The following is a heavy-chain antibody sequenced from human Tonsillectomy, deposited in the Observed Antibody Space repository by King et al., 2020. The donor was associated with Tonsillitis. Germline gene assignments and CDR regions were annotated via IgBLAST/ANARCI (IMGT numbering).Heavy chain of an antibody. J-gene: IGHJ5*02. CDR3: ARRARYYDSGGYSYWFAP. CDR2: ISDDESNK. V-gene: IGHV3-33*05. Sequence: HVQLVESGGGVVQPGRSLRLSCAASGFTFSSYGMHWVRQAPGKGLEWVAVISDDESNKFYADSVEGRFTISRDNSKNTLYLQMNSLRAEDTAVYYCARRARYYDSGGYSYWFAPWGQGTLVTVSS. CDR1: GFTFSSYG. D-gene: IGHD3-22*01.